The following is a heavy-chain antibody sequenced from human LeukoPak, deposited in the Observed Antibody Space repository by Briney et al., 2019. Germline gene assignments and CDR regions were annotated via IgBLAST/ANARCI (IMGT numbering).Heavy chain of an antibody. CDR1: GYTFINYG. J-gene: IGHJ6*03. CDR2: ISSKNGNT. CDR3: GRDWNYYLDV. D-gene: IGHD1-1*01. V-gene: IGHV1-18*01. Sequence: ASVKVSCKASGYTFINYGISWVRQAPGQGLGWMGWISSKNGNTNYAQKFQGRVTMTTDTSTSTAYMELRSLRSDDTAVFYCGRDWNYYLDVWGEGTTVTVSS.